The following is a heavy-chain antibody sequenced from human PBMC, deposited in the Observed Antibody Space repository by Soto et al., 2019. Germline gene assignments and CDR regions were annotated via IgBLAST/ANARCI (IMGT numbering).Heavy chain of an antibody. J-gene: IGHJ4*02. CDR1: GGSISSYY. D-gene: IGHD3-9*01. V-gene: IGHV4-59*01. CDR2: IYYSGST. CDR3: ARSGVKYYDILTGYYSHLGFDY. Sequence: SSETLSLTCTVSGGSISSYYWSWIRQPPGKGLEWIGYIYYSGSTNYNPSLKSRVTISVDTSKNQFSLKLSSVTAADTAVYYCARSGVKYYDILTGYYSHLGFDYWGQGTLVTVSS.